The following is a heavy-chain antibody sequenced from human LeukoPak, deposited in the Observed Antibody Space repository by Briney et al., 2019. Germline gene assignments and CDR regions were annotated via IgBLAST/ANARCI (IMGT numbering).Heavy chain of an antibody. D-gene: IGHD3-22*01. V-gene: IGHV4-4*07. CDR3: AREHKDYDTSGYYYGY. Sequence: SETLSLTCTVSGGSISNYFWSWIRQPAGKGLEWIGRIYTSGSTDHNPSLKSRVTMSVDSSKNQFSLRLTSVTAADTAEYYCAREHKDYDTSGYYYGYWGRGTLVTVSS. CDR2: IYTSGST. CDR1: GGSISNYF. J-gene: IGHJ4*02.